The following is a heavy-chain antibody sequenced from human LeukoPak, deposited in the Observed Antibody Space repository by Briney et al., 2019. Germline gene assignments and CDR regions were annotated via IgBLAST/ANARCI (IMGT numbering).Heavy chain of an antibody. V-gene: IGHV1-2*02. CDR3: ARDRGCSSTSCPPNDY. CDR2: INPNSGGT. D-gene: IGHD2-2*01. Sequence: ASVKVSCKASGYTFTGYYMHWVRQAPGQGLEWMGWINPNSGGTNYAQKFQGRVTMTRDTSISTAYMELSRLRSDDTAVYYCARDRGCSSTSCPPNDYWGQGTLVTVSS. J-gene: IGHJ4*02. CDR1: GYTFTGYY.